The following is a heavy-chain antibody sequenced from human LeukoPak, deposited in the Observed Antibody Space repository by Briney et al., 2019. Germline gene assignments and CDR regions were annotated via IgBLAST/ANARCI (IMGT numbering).Heavy chain of an antibody. Sequence: ASVTVSCKACGYTFTSYGISWVRQAPGQGLEWMGWISAYNGNTNYAQKLQGRVTMTTDTSTSTAYMELRSLRSDDTAVYYCARDNGYSVPYYFDYWGQGTLVTVSS. J-gene: IGHJ4*02. CDR2: ISAYNGNT. CDR3: ARDNGYSVPYYFDY. V-gene: IGHV1-18*01. CDR1: GYTFTSYG. D-gene: IGHD5-18*01.